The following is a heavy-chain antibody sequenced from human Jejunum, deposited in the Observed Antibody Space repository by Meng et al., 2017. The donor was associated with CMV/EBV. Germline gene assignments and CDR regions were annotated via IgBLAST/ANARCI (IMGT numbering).Heavy chain of an antibody. CDR3: ARGSIFVSFDS. D-gene: IGHD3-3*01. J-gene: IGHJ4*02. V-gene: IGHV4-30-4*08. CDR1: RSARGSCDYY. CDR2: IHDTGST. Sequence: HGHLEDSGPVRVSLSQHLDLTSLDCRSARGSCDYYWSWIRQPPGKVLEWIGYIHDTGSTYYNPSLKSRVDISLGTSRNHFSLTLSSVTAEDTAVYFCARGSIFVSFDSWSQGTLVTVSS.